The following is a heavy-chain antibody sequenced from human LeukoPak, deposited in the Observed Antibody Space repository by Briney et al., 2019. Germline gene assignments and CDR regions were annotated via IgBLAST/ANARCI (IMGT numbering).Heavy chain of an antibody. D-gene: IGHD6-13*01. CDR1: GYTFTNFD. V-gene: IGHV1-8*02. CDR3: ARGRAAADPNWFDP. J-gene: IGHJ5*02. Sequence: GASVKVSRKASGYTFTNFDINWVRQATGQGLEWMGWMNPNTGNAGYAQKFQGRVTMTRNTSISTAYMELSSLRSEDTAVYYCARGRAAADPNWFDPWGQGTLVTVSS. CDR2: MNPNTGNA.